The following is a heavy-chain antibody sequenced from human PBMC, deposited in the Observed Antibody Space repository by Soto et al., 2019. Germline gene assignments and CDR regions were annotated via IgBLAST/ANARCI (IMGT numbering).Heavy chain of an antibody. CDR2: INSNGGST. CDR3: VKILQYSYGLPH. J-gene: IGHJ4*02. V-gene: IGHV3-64D*06. D-gene: IGHD5-18*01. Sequence: PGGSLRLSCSASGFTFSSYAMHWVRQAPGKGLEYVSAINSNGGSTYYADSVKGRFTISRDNSKNTLYLQMSSLRAEDTAVYYCVKILQYSYGLPHWGQGTLVTVS. CDR1: GFTFSSYA.